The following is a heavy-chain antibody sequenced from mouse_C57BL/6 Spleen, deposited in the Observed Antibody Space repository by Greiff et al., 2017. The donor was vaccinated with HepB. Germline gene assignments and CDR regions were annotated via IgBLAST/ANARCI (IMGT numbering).Heavy chain of an antibody. J-gene: IGHJ4*01. D-gene: IGHD1-1*01. CDR2: IYPGDGDT. CDR3: ATYYGSFHGEYAMDY. V-gene: IGHV1-82*01. Sequence: QVQLQQSGPELVKPGASVKISCKASGYAFSSSWMNWVKQRPGKGLEWIGRIYPGDGDTNYNGKFKGKATLTADKSSSTAYMQLSSLTSEDSAVYFCATYYGSFHGEYAMDYWGQGTSVTVSS. CDR1: GYAFSSSW.